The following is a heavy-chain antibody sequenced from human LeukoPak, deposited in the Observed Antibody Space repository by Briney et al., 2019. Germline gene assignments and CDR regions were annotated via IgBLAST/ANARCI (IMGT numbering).Heavy chain of an antibody. V-gene: IGHV3-21*01. J-gene: IGHJ5*02. CDR3: ARGNYDFAYDP. CDR1: GFIVNDFG. CDR2: LSTSGSYI. Sequence: GGSLRLSCAASGFIVNDFGMNWVRQAPGKGLEWVSYLSTSGSYIHYADSVKGRFTISRDAGKNSLYLQLDSLTVEDTAVYFCARGNYDFAYDPWGQGTLVTVSS. D-gene: IGHD3-3*01.